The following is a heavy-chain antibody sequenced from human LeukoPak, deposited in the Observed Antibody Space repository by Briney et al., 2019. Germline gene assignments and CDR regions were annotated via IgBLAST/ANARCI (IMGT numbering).Heavy chain of an antibody. CDR2: ISAYNGNT. D-gene: IGHD3-10*01. CDR3: AKDQWFGELFALSPIGY. V-gene: IGHV1-18*01. J-gene: IGHJ4*02. CDR1: GYTFTSYG. Sequence: ASVKVSCKASGYTFTSYGISWVRQAPGQGLEWMGWISAYNGNTNYAQKLQGRVTMTTDTSTSTAYMELRSLRSDDTAVYYCAKDQWFGELFALSPIGYWGQGTLVTVSS.